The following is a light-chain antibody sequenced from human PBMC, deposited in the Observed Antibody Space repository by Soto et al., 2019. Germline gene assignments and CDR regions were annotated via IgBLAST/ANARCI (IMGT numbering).Light chain of an antibody. J-gene: IGLJ1*01. CDR1: SSNVVSYKL. V-gene: IGLV2-23*02. CDR3: CSSVGSPTYV. CDR2: EVN. Sequence: QSALTQPASVSGSPGQSITISCTGTSSNVVSYKLVSWYQQHPGKAPKLMIFEVNKRPAGVSNRFSGSKSGNTASLTISGLKVEDESDYYCCSSVGSPTYVFVNGTKLTVL.